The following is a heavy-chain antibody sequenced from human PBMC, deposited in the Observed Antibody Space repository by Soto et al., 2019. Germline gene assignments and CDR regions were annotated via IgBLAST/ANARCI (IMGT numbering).Heavy chain of an antibody. V-gene: IGHV3-9*01. CDR3: AREWGRSYYYGMDV. J-gene: IGHJ6*02. CDR1: GISFDDYA. CDR2: INWDSGDI. Sequence: VQLVESGGGLVQPGRSRRLSCVVSGISFDDYAMHWVRQVPGKGLEWVSGINWDSGDIGYADSVKGRFTISSDKSNNTVYLHMGSLRVDDTAVYYCAREWGRSYYYGMDVWGQGTTVIVSS. D-gene: IGHD3-10*01.